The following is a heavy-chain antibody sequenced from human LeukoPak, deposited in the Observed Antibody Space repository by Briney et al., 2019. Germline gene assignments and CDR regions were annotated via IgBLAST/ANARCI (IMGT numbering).Heavy chain of an antibody. CDR2: ISAYNSHT. CDR3: ARPRHYYFDY. Sequence: ASVKVSCKASGYTFTSYGTTWWRRPPGQGLGGWGWISAYNSHTNYAQKLQGRVTMTTDTSTSTAYMELRSLRSDGTAVYYCARPRHYYFDYWGQGTLVTVSS. V-gene: IGHV1-18*01. CDR1: GYTFTSYG. J-gene: IGHJ4*02.